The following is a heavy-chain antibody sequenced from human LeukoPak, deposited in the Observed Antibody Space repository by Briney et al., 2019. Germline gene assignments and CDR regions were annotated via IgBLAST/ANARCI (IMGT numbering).Heavy chain of an antibody. V-gene: IGHV3-23*01. J-gene: IGHJ4*02. CDR3: AKGRHQLVDNYFDY. Sequence: GGALRLSCAASGFTFSSYGLSWVRQAPGKGLEWVSVISGSGGSTYYADSVKGRFTISRDNSKNTLYLQMNSLRAEDTAVYYCAKGRHQLVDNYFDYWGQGTLVTVSS. CDR1: GFTFSSYG. CDR2: ISGSGGST. D-gene: IGHD6-13*01.